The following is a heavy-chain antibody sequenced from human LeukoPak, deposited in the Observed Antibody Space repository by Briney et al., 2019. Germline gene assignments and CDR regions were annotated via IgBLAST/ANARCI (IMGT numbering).Heavy chain of an antibody. CDR3: ASLGDTAMVTSAENYYYYYGMDV. D-gene: IGHD5-18*01. Sequence: PGGSLRLSCAASGFTFSSYSMNWVRQAPGKGLEWVSSISSSSSHIYYADSVKGRFTISRDNAKNSLYLQMNSLRAEDTAVYYCASLGDTAMVTSAENYYYYYGMDVWGQGTTVTVSS. V-gene: IGHV3-21*01. CDR1: GFTFSSYS. J-gene: IGHJ6*02. CDR2: ISSSSSHI.